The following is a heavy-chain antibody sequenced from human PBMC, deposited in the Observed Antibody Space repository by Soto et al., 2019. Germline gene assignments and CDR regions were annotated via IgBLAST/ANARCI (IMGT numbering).Heavy chain of an antibody. CDR1: RFPLADYA. Sequence: EVQLLESGGGLVQPGGPLRLSCAASRFPLADYAMSWVRQAPGGRLEWVSTISGDGTYYPESVKGRFTISRDNSENTLHLQVNSLRAEDTAVYYCAKGVFMGSLPYAFDIWGQGTLVTVSS. CDR3: AKGVFMGSLPYAFDI. D-gene: IGHD3-10*01. V-gene: IGHV3-23*01. CDR2: ISGDGT. J-gene: IGHJ3*02.